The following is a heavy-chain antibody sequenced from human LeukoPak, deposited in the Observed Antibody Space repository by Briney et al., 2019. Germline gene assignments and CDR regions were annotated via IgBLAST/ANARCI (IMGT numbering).Heavy chain of an antibody. Sequence: PGGSLRLSCAASGFTFSDYYMSWIRQAPGKGLEWVSYISNSGSTIYYADSVKGRFTISRDNAKNSLYLQLNSLRADDTAVYYCARGYCSSTSCYRGAFDIWGQGTMVTVSS. CDR2: ISNSGSTI. CDR1: GFTFSDYY. J-gene: IGHJ3*02. D-gene: IGHD2-2*02. V-gene: IGHV3-11*04. CDR3: ARGYCSSTSCYRGAFDI.